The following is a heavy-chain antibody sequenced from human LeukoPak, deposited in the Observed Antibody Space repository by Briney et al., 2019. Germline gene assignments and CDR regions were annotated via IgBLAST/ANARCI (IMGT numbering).Heavy chain of an antibody. CDR3: ARGADYGMDV. Sequence: GVSLRLSCADSGLPVSNKYMTWVRQAPGKGLEWVSVLYSGGSTYYADSVKGRFTISTDNAKNTMNLQMNSLRAEDTAVYYCARGADYGMDVWGQGTTVTVSS. V-gene: IGHV3-66*01. J-gene: IGHJ6*02. CDR2: LYSGGST. D-gene: IGHD3-16*01. CDR1: GLPVSNKY.